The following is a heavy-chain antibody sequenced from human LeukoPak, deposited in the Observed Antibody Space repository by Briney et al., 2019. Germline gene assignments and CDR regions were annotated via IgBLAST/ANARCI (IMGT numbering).Heavy chain of an antibody. CDR1: GYTFSTYS. V-gene: IGHV3-21*01. CDR3: ARDPPYYDSSGYYYDY. D-gene: IGHD3-22*01. J-gene: IGHJ4*02. CDR2: ISGSSIYI. Sequence: GGSLRLSCAASGYTFSTYSMNWVRQAPGKGLEWVSSISGSSIYIYYADSVKGRFTISRDNAKNSLYLQMNSLRAEDTAVYYCARDPPYYDSSGYYYDYWGQGTLVTVSS.